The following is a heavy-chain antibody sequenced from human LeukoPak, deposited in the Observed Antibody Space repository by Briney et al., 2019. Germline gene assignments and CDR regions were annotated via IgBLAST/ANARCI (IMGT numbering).Heavy chain of an antibody. CDR1: GFTFSSYA. CDR3: AKRRWDSSGYPNWFDP. J-gene: IGHJ5*02. CDR2: ISDSGGST. Sequence: PGGSLRLSCAASGFTFSSYAMSWVRQAPGKGLEWVSAISDSGGSTYYADSVKGRFTTSRDNSKNTLYLQMNSLRAEDTAVYYCAKRRWDSSGYPNWFDPWGQGTLVTVSS. V-gene: IGHV3-23*01. D-gene: IGHD3-22*01.